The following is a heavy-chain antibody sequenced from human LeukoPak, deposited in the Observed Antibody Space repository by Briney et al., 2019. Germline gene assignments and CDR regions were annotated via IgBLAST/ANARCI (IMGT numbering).Heavy chain of an antibody. J-gene: IGHJ6*03. V-gene: IGHV3-20*04. Sequence: PGGSLRLSCAASGFKFDEYGMTWVRQVPGKGLEWVSGVTWNGGSADYVDSVKGRFTISRDNGKNSLYLQMNSLRAEDTAVYYCARGGDGMKHTYYYYLDVWGKGTTVTVSS. D-gene: IGHD2-15*01. CDR3: ARGGDGMKHTYYYYLDV. CDR2: VTWNGGSA. CDR1: GFKFDEYG.